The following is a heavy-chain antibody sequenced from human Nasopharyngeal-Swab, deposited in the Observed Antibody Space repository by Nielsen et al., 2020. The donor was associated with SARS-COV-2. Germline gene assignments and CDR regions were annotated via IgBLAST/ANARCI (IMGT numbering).Heavy chain of an antibody. CDR3: ARDRTTGTTGSMDV. CDR1: GYSFTSYY. D-gene: IGHD1-7*01. V-gene: IGHV1-46*01. CDR2: INPSGGST. Sequence: AAVKVFCKASGYSFTSYYMHWVRQAPGQGLEWMGIINPSGGSTSYAQKFQGRVTMTRDTSTSTVYMELSSLRSEDTAVYYCARDRTTGTTGSMDVWGQGTTVTVSS. J-gene: IGHJ6*02.